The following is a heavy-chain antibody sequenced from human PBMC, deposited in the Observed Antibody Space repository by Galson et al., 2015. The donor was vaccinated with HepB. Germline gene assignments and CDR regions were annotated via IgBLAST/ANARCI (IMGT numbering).Heavy chain of an antibody. CDR2: IYPGDSDT. CDR1: GYSFTNYW. D-gene: IGHD3-3*01. J-gene: IGHJ4*02. Sequence: QSGAEVKKPGESLKISCKGSGYSFTNYWIGWVRQMPGKGLEWMGIIYPGDSDTRYSPSFQGQVTISADKSISTAYLQWSSLKASDTAIYYCATSLTYDFWSGYYLTADYWGQGTLVTVSS. CDR3: ATSLTYDFWSGYYLTADY. V-gene: IGHV5-51*03.